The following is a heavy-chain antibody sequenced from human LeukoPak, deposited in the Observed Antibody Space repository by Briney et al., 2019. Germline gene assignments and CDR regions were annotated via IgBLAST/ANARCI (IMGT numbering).Heavy chain of an antibody. CDR3: ARVRGITMIVVVISTIPVGYFDL. CDR2: IYYSGNT. J-gene: IGHJ2*01. CDR1: GGSISSGGYY. Sequence: SETLSLTCTVSGGSISSGGYYWSWIRQHPGKGLEWSGHIYYSGNTYYNPSLKSGVTISVDTSKNQLSLHLSSVTAADTAVYYCARVRGITMIVVVISTIPVGYFDLWGRGTLVTVSS. D-gene: IGHD3-22*01. V-gene: IGHV4-31*03.